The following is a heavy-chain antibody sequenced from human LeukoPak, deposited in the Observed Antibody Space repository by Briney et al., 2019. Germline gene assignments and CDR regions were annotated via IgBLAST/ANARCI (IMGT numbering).Heavy chain of an antibody. CDR3: ARGLSYSYYYMDV. CDR2: IYYTGST. CDR1: GGSFSGYY. D-gene: IGHD6-19*01. V-gene: IGHV4-59*01. Sequence: TSETLSLTCAVYGGSFSGYYWSWIRQPPGKGLEWIGYIYYTGSTNYNPSLKSRVTISVDTSKNQFSLKLSSVTAADTAVYYCARGLSYSYYYMDVWGKGTTVTISS. J-gene: IGHJ6*03.